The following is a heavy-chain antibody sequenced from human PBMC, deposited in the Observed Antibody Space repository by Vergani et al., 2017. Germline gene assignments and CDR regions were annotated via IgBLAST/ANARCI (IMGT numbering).Heavy chain of an antibody. J-gene: IGHJ6*03. CDR1: GFSLNTRGVS. Sequence: QITLKESGPTLVKPTQTLTLTCTFSGFSLNTRGVSVAWIRQPPGKALDWLALIYWNDDQHYSPSLNNRVTITKDTSKNQVVLTMTNMDYVDTGTYYCVYRKTEGGTTGCFYPFYDYYHRVVWGKGTTVTVSS. D-gene: IGHD1-7*01. CDR3: VYRKTEGGTTGCFYPFYDYYHRVV. CDR2: IYWNDDQ. V-gene: IGHV2-5*04.